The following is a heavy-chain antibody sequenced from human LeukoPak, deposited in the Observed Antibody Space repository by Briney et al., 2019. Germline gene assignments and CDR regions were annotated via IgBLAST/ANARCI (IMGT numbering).Heavy chain of an antibody. Sequence: PSETLSLTCTVSGGSISSYYWSWIRQPAGKGLEWIGRIYTSGSTNYNPSLKSRVTMSVDTSKNQFSLKLSSVTAADTAVYYCAITPPSTVRGGYYYYYMDVWGKGTTVTVSS. CDR3: AITPPSTVRGGYYYYYMDV. D-gene: IGHD1-14*01. J-gene: IGHJ6*03. V-gene: IGHV4-4*07. CDR2: IYTSGST. CDR1: GGSISSYY.